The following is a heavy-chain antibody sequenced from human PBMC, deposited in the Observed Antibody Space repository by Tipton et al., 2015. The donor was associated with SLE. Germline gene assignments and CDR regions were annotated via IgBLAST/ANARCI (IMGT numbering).Heavy chain of an antibody. Sequence: TLSLTCTVSGGSISSSSYYWGWIRQPPGKGLEWIGSIYYSGSTYYNPSLKSRVTISVDTSKNQFSLKLSSVTAADTAVYYCARVPSVVVPAALFDYWGQGTLVTVSS. D-gene: IGHD2-2*01. CDR2: IYYSGST. V-gene: IGHV4-39*07. CDR3: ARVPSVVVPAALFDY. J-gene: IGHJ4*02. CDR1: GGSISSSSYY.